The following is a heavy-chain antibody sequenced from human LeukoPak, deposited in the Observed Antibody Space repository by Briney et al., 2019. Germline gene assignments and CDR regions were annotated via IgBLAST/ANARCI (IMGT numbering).Heavy chain of an antibody. J-gene: IGHJ4*02. CDR2: ISAYNGNT. Sequence: ASVKVSCKASGYTFTSYGISWVRQAPGQGREWMGWISAYNGNTNYAQKLQGRVTMTTDTSTSTSYLELRSLRSDGTAVYYCARVGVTIFGVVIIPGDYWGQGTLVTVSS. CDR3: ARVGVTIFGVVIIPGDY. CDR1: GYTFTSYG. V-gene: IGHV1-18*01. D-gene: IGHD3-3*01.